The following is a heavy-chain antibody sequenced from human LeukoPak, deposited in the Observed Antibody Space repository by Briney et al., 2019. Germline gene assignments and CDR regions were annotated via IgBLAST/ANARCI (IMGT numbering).Heavy chain of an antibody. CDR2: INPNSGGT. J-gene: IGHJ6*02. V-gene: IGHV1-2*02. CDR3: ASISSGSYYYGMDV. CDR1: GYTFTGYY. D-gene: IGHD3-22*01. Sequence: ASVKVSCKASGYTFTGYYMHWVRQAPGQGLAWMGWINPNSGGTNYAQKFQGRVTMTRDTSISTAYMELSRLRSDDTAVYYCASISSGSYYYGMDVWGQGTTVTVSS.